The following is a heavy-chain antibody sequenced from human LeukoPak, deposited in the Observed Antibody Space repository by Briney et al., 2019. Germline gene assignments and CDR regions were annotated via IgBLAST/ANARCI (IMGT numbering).Heavy chain of an antibody. D-gene: IGHD3-16*02. J-gene: IGHJ4*02. V-gene: IGHV1-2*02. CDR2: INPNSGGT. Sequence: ASVKVSCKAYVYTFTGYYMHWVRQVPGQGLEWMGRINPNSGGTNYAQKFQGRVTMTRETSISTAYMELSRLRSDDTAVYYCARGDMITFGGVIYYWGQGTLVTVSS. CDR3: ARGDMITFGGVIYY. CDR1: VYTFTGYY.